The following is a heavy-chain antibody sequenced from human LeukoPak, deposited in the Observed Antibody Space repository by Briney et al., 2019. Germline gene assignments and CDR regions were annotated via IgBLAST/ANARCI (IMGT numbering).Heavy chain of an antibody. D-gene: IGHD6-13*01. J-gene: IGHJ4*02. CDR3: AKTRGSSGRGYFDY. CDR2: VWYDGNNK. Sequence: PGGSLRLSCAASGFTFRSYGMHWVRQAPGKGLEWVAIVWYDGNNKYYADSVKGRFTISRDNSKNTLYLQMNSLRAEDTAVYYCAKTRGSSGRGYFDYWGQGTLVTVSS. CDR1: GFTFRSYG. V-gene: IGHV3-30*02.